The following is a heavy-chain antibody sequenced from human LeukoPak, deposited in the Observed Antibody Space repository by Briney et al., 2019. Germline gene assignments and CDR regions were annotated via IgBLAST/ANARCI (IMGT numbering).Heavy chain of an antibody. J-gene: IGHJ5*02. CDR3: ARSGRAAAPNSWFDP. CDR1: GYTFTSYA. D-gene: IGHD6-13*01. Sequence: GALVKVSCKASGYTFTSYAMNWVRQAPGQGLEWMGWINTNTGNPTYAQGFTGRFVFSLDTSVSTAYLQISSLKAEDTAVYYCARSGRAAAPNSWFDPWGQGTLVTVSS. CDR2: INTNTGNP. V-gene: IGHV7-4-1*02.